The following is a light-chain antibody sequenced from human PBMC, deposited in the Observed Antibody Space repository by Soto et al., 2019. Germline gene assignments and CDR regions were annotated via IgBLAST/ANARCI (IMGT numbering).Light chain of an antibody. Sequence: EIVLTQSPGTLSLSPGERATLSCRASQSVSSSYLAWYQQKPGQAPSLLIYGKSSRATGIPDRFSGSGSGTDFTLTISRLEPEDFAVYYCQQYGSSPYTFGQGTKLEIK. J-gene: IGKJ2*01. CDR3: QQYGSSPYT. CDR1: QSVSSSY. V-gene: IGKV3-20*01. CDR2: GKS.